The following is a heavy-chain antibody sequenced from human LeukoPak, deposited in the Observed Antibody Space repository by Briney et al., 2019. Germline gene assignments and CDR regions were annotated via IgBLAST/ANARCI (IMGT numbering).Heavy chain of an antibody. CDR1: GFTFSSYS. D-gene: IGHD4-11*01. CDR3: ARYRDYTFDY. J-gene: IGHJ4*02. V-gene: IGHV3-48*02. Sequence: GGSLRLSCAASGFTFSSYSMNWVRQAPGKGLEWISYISTTSVMYYADSVKGRFTISRDNAKNSLYLQMNSLRDEDTAVYYCARYRDYTFDYWGQGTLVTVSS. CDR2: ISTTSVM.